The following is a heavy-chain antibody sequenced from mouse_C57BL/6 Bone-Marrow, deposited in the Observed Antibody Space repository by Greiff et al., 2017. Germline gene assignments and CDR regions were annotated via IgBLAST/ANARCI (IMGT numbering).Heavy chain of an antibody. Sequence: QVQLQQSGAELMKPGASVKLSCKATGYTFTGYWIEWVKQRPGHGLEWIGEILPGSGSTTYNEKFKGKATFTADTSSNTAYMQLSSLTTEDSAIYYCARGGYGYDYAMDYWGQGTSVTASS. CDR1: GYTFTGYW. CDR2: ILPGSGST. D-gene: IGHD2-2*01. CDR3: ARGGYGYDYAMDY. V-gene: IGHV1-9*01. J-gene: IGHJ4*01.